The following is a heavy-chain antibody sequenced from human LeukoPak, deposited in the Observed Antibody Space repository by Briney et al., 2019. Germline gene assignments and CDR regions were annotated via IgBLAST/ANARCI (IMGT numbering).Heavy chain of an antibody. Sequence: GGSLRLSCAASGFTFSSYAMSWVRQAPGKGLEWVSAISGSGGSTYYADSVKGRFTISRDNSKNTLYLQMNSLRAEDTAVYYCAKRLGETAYYYYYMDVWGKGTTVTVSS. J-gene: IGHJ6*03. CDR2: ISGSGGST. D-gene: IGHD4-17*01. CDR1: GFTFSSYA. CDR3: AKRLGETAYYYYYMDV. V-gene: IGHV3-23*01.